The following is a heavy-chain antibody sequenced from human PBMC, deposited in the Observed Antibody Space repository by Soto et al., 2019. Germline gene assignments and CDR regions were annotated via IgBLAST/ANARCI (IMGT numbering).Heavy chain of an antibody. D-gene: IGHD5-18*01. Sequence: SETLSLTCTVIGGSIRSPNFSWSWIRQHPGKGPEWIGNIYYNGTTTYSPSLESRLTISLDPSKNQFSLKLSSVTAADTAVYYCARASPVVTDVWGQGTTVTVSS. CDR1: GGSIRSPNFS. CDR2: IYYNGTT. CDR3: ARASPVVTDV. J-gene: IGHJ6*02. V-gene: IGHV4-30-4*08.